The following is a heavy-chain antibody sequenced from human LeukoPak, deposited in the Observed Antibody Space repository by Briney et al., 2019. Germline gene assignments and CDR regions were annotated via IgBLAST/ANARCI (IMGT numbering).Heavy chain of an antibody. Sequence: PGGSLRLSCAASGFTFSSYEMNWVRQAPGKGLEWVSYISSSGSTIYYADSVKGRFTISRDNAKNSLYLQMNSLRAEDTAVYYCARGGGSGSYYNVPPYYCYYYMDVWGKGTTVTISS. CDR2: ISSSGSTI. CDR3: ARGGGSGSYYNVPPYYCYYYMDV. J-gene: IGHJ6*03. D-gene: IGHD3-10*01. CDR1: GFTFSSYE. V-gene: IGHV3-48*03.